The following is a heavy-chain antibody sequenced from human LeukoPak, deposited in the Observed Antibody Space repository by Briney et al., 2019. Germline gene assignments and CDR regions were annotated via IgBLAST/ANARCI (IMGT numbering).Heavy chain of an antibody. CDR3: ARHLGYCSSTSCYNPKFDY. CDR2: IHHSGST. J-gene: IGHJ4*02. D-gene: IGHD2-2*01. Sequence: SETLSLTCAVSGYSISSDYYWGWIRQPPGKGLEWIGSIHHSGSTYYNPSLKSRVTISVDTSKNQFSLKLSSVTAADTAVYYCARHLGYCSSTSCYNPKFDYWGQGTLVTVSS. CDR1: GYSISSDYY. V-gene: IGHV4-38-2*01.